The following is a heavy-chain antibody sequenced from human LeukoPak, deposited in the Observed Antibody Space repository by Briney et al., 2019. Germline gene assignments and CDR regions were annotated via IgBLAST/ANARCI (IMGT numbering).Heavy chain of an antibody. J-gene: IGHJ4*01. CDR3: ARGATYSSGCYGY. CDR2: TNSDGSTT. V-gene: IGHV3-74*01. Sequence: PGGSLRLSCAASGFTFSTYWMHWLRQAPGKGLVWVSRTNSDGSTTSYADSVKGRFTISRDNAENTLFLQMNSLRAEDTAVDYCARGATYSSGCYGYWGQGTLVTVSS. D-gene: IGHD6-19*01. CDR1: GFTFSTYW.